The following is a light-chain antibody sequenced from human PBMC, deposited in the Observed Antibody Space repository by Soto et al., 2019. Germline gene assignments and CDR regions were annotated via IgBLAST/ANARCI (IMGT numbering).Light chain of an antibody. J-gene: IGKJ1*01. Sequence: DIQMTQSPTSLSASVGDRVTIFCRASRNSGTFLNWYQQKPGKAPTFPSFCASSLHRAVRSRISGSGSATDFTIPIRSLPPEAVGTNYCQSSLRIPPRFDQGTTV. CDR2: CAS. V-gene: IGKV1-39*01. CDR1: RNSGTF. CDR3: QSSLRIPPR.